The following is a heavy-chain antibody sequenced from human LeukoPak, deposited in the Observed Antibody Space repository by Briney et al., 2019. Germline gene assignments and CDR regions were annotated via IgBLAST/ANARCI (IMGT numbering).Heavy chain of an antibody. D-gene: IGHD3-3*01. CDR2: INSNGGST. V-gene: IGHV3-23*01. J-gene: IGHJ5*02. CDR1: GFTFSSYA. Sequence: GGSLRLSCAASGFTFSSYAMTWVRQAPGKGLEWVSTINSNGGSTYYASSVKGRFSISRDNSRNTLYLRVSSLRAEDTAVYYCEPPLQFLESWGQGTMVIVSS. CDR3: EPPLQFLES.